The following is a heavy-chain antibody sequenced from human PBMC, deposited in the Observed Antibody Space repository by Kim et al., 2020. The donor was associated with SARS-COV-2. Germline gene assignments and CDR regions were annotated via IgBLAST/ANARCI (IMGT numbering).Heavy chain of an antibody. Sequence: SETLSLTCSVSGASLSTYYWSWIRQPPGKGLEWIGSIYSSGTTNYNPSLKTRLTMSVDTSKTQFTLTLTSVTAADPALYYCARLRKGYTNFGVTIADFD. V-gene: IGHV4-59*13. CDR1: GASLSTYY. J-gene: IGHJ4*01. D-gene: IGHD3-3*01. CDR3: ARLRKGYTNFGVTIADFD. CDR2: IYSSGTT.